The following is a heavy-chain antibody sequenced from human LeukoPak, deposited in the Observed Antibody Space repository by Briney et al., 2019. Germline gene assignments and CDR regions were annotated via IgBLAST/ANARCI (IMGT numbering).Heavy chain of an antibody. CDR2: IYYSGST. J-gene: IGHJ6*02. CDR1: GGSISSSSYY. D-gene: IGHD5-18*01. Sequence: PSETVSLTCTVSGGSISSSSYYWGWIRQPPGKGLEWIGSIYYSGSTYYNPSLKSRVTISVDTSKNQFSLKLSSVTAADTAVYYCARADTAMVSYYYGMDVWGQGTTVTVSS. V-gene: IGHV4-39*07. CDR3: ARADTAMVSYYYGMDV.